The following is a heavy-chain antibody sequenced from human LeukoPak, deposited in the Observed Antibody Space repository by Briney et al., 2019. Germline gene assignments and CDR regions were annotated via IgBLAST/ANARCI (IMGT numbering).Heavy chain of an antibody. D-gene: IGHD6-19*01. J-gene: IGHJ4*02. V-gene: IGHV1-18*01. CDR3: ARSEGSIAVAGVDY. Sequence: ASVKVSCKASGYTFTSYGISWVRQASGQGLEWMGWISAYNGNTNYAQKLQGRVTMTTDTSTSTAYMELRSLRSDDTAVYYCARSEGSIAVAGVDYWGQGTLVTVSS. CDR2: ISAYNGNT. CDR1: GYTFTSYG.